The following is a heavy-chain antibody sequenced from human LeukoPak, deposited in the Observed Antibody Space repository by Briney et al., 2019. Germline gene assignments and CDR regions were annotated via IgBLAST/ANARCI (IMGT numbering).Heavy chain of an antibody. V-gene: IGHV3-15*01. Sequence: GGSLRLSCAASGFIVTNAWMSWVRQAPGKGLEWVGRIKSKTDRGTIDYAAPVKGRFTISRDDSKNTLFLEMNSLRTEDTAVYYCTTMSGGYRPFSSWGQGTLVIVSS. CDR1: GFIVTNAW. D-gene: IGHD2-15*01. CDR3: TTMSGGYRPFSS. CDR2: IKSKTDRGTI. J-gene: IGHJ5*02.